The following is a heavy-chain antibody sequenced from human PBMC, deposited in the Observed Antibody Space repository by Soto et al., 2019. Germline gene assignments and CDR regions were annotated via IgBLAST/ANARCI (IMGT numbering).Heavy chain of an antibody. V-gene: IGHV3-23*01. CDR1: GFTFGSYA. CDR2: ISGSGRTT. D-gene: IGHD3-16*01. J-gene: IGHJ6*03. CDR3: AKFRGPSYSYSSMDV. Sequence: EVQLLESGGGLVQPGGSLRLSCAASGFTFGSYALNWLRQAPGRGLECVSFISGSGRTTYDAVSVKGRFTVSRDNSKNTLYLQMNSLRAEDTALYYCAKFRGPSYSYSSMDVWGKGTTVTVSS.